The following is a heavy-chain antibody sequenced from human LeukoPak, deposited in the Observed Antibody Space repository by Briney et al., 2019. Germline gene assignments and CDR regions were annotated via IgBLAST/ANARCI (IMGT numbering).Heavy chain of an antibody. CDR2: ISAYNGNS. D-gene: IGHD3-22*01. J-gene: IGHJ4*02. CDR3: ARGRVTYYYDSSGYYYFDY. Sequence: ASVKVSCKASGYTFTSYGISWVRQAPGQGLEWMGWISAYNGNSNYAQKLQGRVTMTTDTSTSTAYMELRSLRSDDTAVYYCARGRVTYYYDSSGYYYFDYWGQGTLVTVSS. CDR1: GYTFTSYG. V-gene: IGHV1-18*01.